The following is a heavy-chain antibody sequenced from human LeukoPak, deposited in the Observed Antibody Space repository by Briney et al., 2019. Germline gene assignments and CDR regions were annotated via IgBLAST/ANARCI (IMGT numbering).Heavy chain of an antibody. CDR3: VRGIAGAANDH. J-gene: IGHJ4*02. D-gene: IGHD6-19*01. V-gene: IGHV3-74*01. CDR1: GFTFSSYW. Sequence: GGSLRLSCAASGFTFSSYWMHWVYQAPGKGLVWVSRINPDGSSTTYADSVKGRFTMSRDNAANMLYLQMNSLRADDTAVYYCVRGIAGAANDHWGQGTLVTVSS. CDR2: INPDGSST.